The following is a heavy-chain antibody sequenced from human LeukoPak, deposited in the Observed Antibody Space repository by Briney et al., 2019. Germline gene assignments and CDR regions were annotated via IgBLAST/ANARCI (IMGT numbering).Heavy chain of an antibody. D-gene: IGHD2-21*01. V-gene: IGHV3-48*01. CDR1: GFTFSSYS. CDR3: ARAGVYFQGAFGI. J-gene: IGHJ3*02. Sequence: GGSLRLSCAASGFTFSSYSMNWVRQAPGKGREWVSYISSSSSTIYYADSVKGRFTISRDNAKNSLYLQMNSLRAEDTAVYYCARAGVYFQGAFGIWGQGTMVTVSS. CDR2: ISSSSSTI.